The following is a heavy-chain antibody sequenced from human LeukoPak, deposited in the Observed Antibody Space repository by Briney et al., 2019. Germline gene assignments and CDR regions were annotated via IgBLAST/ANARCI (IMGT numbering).Heavy chain of an antibody. Sequence: SETLSLTCTVSGGSISSYYWSWIRQPAGKGLEWIGRIYTSGSTNYNPSLKSRVTMSVDTSKNQFSLKLSSVTAADTAVYYCARDSVVVGRGLLNYMDVWGKGTTVTVSS. D-gene: IGHD3-22*01. V-gene: IGHV4-4*07. J-gene: IGHJ6*03. CDR1: GGSISSYY. CDR3: ARDSVVVGRGLLNYMDV. CDR2: IYTSGST.